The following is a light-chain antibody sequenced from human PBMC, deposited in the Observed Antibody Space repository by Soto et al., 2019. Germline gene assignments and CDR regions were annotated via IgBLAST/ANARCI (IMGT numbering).Light chain of an antibody. J-gene: IGKJ5*01. CDR2: DAS. Sequence: IEFTHAPATLALSPGERATLCCRARQSISSHLARYQQKPGQAPRFVIYDASTRATGIPARFSGSGSGTDFTLTISSLEPEDFAVYYCQHRSSWPPAFGQGTRLEI. V-gene: IGKV3-11*01. CDR3: QHRSSWPPA. CDR1: QSISSH.